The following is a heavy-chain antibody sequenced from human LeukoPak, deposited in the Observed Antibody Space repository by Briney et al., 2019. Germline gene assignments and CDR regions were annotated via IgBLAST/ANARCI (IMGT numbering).Heavy chain of an antibody. CDR3: ARDLAGTIDY. D-gene: IGHD1-1*01. CDR1: GYTFSSYA. Sequence: GASVKVSCKASGYTFSSYAMHWVRQAPGQGLEWMGWINPNSGGTNYAQKFQGWVTMTRDTSISTAYMELSRLRSDDTAVYYCARDLAGTIDYWGQGTLVTVSS. J-gene: IGHJ4*02. CDR2: INPNSGGT. V-gene: IGHV1-2*04.